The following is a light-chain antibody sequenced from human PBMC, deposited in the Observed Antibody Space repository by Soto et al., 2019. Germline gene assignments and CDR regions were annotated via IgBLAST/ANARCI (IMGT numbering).Light chain of an antibody. CDR1: QSVSSSY. J-gene: IGKJ1*01. CDR3: QQYGSSPPT. V-gene: IGKV3-20*01. Sequence: EMVLTQSPGTLSLSPEERATLSCRASQSVSSSYLAWYQQKPGQAPRLLIYGASSRATGIPDRFSGSGSGTDFTLTISRLEPEDLAVYYCQQYGSSPPTFGQGTKVDIK. CDR2: GAS.